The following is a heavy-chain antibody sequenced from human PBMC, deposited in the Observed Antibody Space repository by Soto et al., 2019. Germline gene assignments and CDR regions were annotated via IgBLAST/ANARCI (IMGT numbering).Heavy chain of an antibody. CDR1: GGSISSSSYY. D-gene: IGHD5-12*01. CDR3: ARRGGVATNAFDI. Sequence: QLQLQESGPGLVKPSETLSLTCTVSGGSISSSSYYWGWIRQPPGKGLEWIGIIYYGGSTYYNPSLKGRVTIPVDTSKNQFSLKLSSVTAADTAVYYCARRGGVATNAFDIWGQGTMVTVSS. CDR2: IYYGGST. V-gene: IGHV4-39*01. J-gene: IGHJ3*02.